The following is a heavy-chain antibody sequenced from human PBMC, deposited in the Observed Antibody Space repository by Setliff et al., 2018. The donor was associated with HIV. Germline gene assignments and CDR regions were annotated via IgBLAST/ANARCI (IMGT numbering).Heavy chain of an antibody. CDR2: INQRGNT. V-gene: IGHV4-34*01. CDR3: AREGGQGYSGSGSFYHRNFDL. CDR1: GGSLSGYY. J-gene: IGHJ2*01. D-gene: IGHD3-10*01. Sequence: KTSETLSLTCAVYGGSLSGYYWSWVRQSPGRGLEWIGEINQRGNTNFNPSLKSRLIISVDTSKSQFSLKLTSVTAADTALYYCAREGGQGYSGSGSFYHRNFDLWGRGTLVTVSS.